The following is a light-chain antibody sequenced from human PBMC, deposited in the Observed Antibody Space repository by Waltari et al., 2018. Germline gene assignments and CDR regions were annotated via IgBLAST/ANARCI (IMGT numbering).Light chain of an antibody. J-gene: IGLJ3*02. CDR1: ISDVGSFNL. CDR2: EVS. V-gene: IGLV2-23*02. Sequence: QSALTQPASISGSPGQSITISCAGTISDVGSFNLVSWYQHHPGKAPKRMVFEVSQRPPEISDRFSGSKSGNTASLTISGLQAEDEANYYCCSYARSKVGLCGGGTKLTVL. CDR3: CSYARSKVGL.